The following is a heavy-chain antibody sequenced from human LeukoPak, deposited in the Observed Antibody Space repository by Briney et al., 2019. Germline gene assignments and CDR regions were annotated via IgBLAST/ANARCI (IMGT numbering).Heavy chain of an antibody. Sequence: SETLSLTCTVSGGSISSGGYYWSWIRQPPGKGLEWIGYIYHSGSTYYNPSLKSRVTISVDRSKNQFSLKLSSVTAADTAVYYCARGQESWFDPWGQGTLVTVPS. CDR3: ARGQESWFDP. V-gene: IGHV4-30-2*01. CDR2: IYHSGST. J-gene: IGHJ5*02. CDR1: GGSISSGGYY.